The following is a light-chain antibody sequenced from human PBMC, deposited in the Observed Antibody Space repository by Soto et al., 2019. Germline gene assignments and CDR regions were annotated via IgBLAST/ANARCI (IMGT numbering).Light chain of an antibody. CDR2: GAS. Sequence: EIIFTHSPDTLSFSPGPRATLSCRASQSISSSFLAWYQQKPGQAPRLLIYGASSRATGIPDRFSGSGSGTDFTLTISRLEPEDFAVYYCQQCGSSPETFGQGTKVDIK. CDR1: QSISSSF. CDR3: QQCGSSPET. V-gene: IGKV3-20*01. J-gene: IGKJ1*01.